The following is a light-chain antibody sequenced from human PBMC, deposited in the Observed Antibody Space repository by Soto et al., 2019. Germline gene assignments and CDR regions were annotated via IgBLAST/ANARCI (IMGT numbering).Light chain of an antibody. V-gene: IGKV1-5*01. CDR1: QSISSW. CDR2: DVS. CDR3: QQYNSYSL. Sequence: DIQMTQSPSTLSASVGDRVTITCRASQSISSWLAWYQQKPGKAPKLLIYDVSSLESGVPSTYSGSGSGTEFTLTISSLHPDDFATYYCQQYNSYSLFGQGTKVDIK. J-gene: IGKJ1*01.